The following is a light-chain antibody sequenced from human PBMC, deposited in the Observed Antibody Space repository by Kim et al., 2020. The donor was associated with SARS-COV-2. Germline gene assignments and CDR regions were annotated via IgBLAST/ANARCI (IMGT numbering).Light chain of an antibody. V-gene: IGKV1-27*01. CDR3: QKYNSAPRT. Sequence: PPVGDRVTITCRASQSISNYLACYQQKPGTVPKLLIYAASAVQSGVPSRFSGSGSGTDFTLTISSLQPEDVATYYCQKYNSAPRTFVQGTKVDIK. CDR2: AAS. J-gene: IGKJ1*01. CDR1: QSISNY.